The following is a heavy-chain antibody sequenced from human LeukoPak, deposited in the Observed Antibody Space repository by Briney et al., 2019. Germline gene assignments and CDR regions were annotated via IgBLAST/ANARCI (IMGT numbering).Heavy chain of an antibody. CDR1: GFTFSSYA. CDR2: ISYDGSNK. J-gene: IGHJ4*02. V-gene: IGHV3-30-3*01. CDR3: ARVNTYYYDSSGYPDY. Sequence: GGSLRLSCAASGFTFSSYAMHWVRRAPGKGLEWVAVISYDGSNKYYADSVKGRFTISRDNSKNTLYLQMNSLRAEDTAVYYCARVNTYYYDSSGYPDYWGQGTLVTVSS. D-gene: IGHD3-22*01.